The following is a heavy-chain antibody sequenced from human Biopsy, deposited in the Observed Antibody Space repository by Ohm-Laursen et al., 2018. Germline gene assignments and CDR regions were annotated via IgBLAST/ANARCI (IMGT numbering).Heavy chain of an antibody. CDR3: ARGMRSSGWPYFDS. V-gene: IGHV4-61*01. D-gene: IGHD6-19*01. CDR1: GDSASSGSFY. Sequence: PGTLSLTCTVSGDSASSGSFYWTWIRQPPGQGLEYIGYIYDRGSTANYNPSLESRVTMSVDMPKNQFSLKLSSVTAADTAIYYCARGMRSSGWPYFDSWGQGTLVTVSS. CDR2: IYDRGSTA. J-gene: IGHJ4*02.